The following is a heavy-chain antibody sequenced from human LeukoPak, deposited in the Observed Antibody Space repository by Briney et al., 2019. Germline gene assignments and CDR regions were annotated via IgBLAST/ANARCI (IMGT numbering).Heavy chain of an antibody. V-gene: IGHV1-2*02. CDR1: GYTFTGYY. CDR2: INPDSGDT. D-gene: IGHD6-6*01. Sequence: ASVKVSCKASGYTFTGYYMHWVRQAPGQGLEWMGWINPDSGDTNYAQKFQGRVTMTRDTSISTAYMELSRLRSDDTAVYYCASSSGGSSSLIDYWGQRTLVTVSS. CDR3: ASSSGGSSSLIDY. J-gene: IGHJ4*02.